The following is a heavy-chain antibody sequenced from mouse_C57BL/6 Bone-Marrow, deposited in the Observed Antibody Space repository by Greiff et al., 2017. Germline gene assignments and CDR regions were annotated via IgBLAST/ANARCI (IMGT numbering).Heavy chain of an antibody. CDR1: GFNIKDDY. V-gene: IGHV14-4*01. Sequence: EVQLQESGAELVRPGASVKLSCTASGFNIKDDYMHWVKQRPEQGLEWIGWIDPENGDTEYASKFQGKATITADTSSNTAYLQLSSLTSEDTAVYYCTTSGYGSSYRYFDVWGTGTTVTVSS. J-gene: IGHJ1*03. CDR2: IDPENGDT. CDR3: TTSGYGSSYRYFDV. D-gene: IGHD1-1*01.